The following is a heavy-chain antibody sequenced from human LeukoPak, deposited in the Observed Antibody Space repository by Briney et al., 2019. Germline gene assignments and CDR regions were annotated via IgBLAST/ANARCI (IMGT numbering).Heavy chain of an antibody. V-gene: IGHV3-21*01. CDR2: ISSSSSYI. CDR3: ARDMRGSGYYQPLDY. Sequence: GGSLRLSCAASGFTFSSYSMNWVRQAPGKGLEWVSSISSSSSYIYYADSVKGRFTISRDNAKNSLYLQMNSLRAEDTAVYYCARDMRGSGYYQPLDYWGQGTLVTVSS. J-gene: IGHJ4*02. D-gene: IGHD3-22*01. CDR1: GFTFSSYS.